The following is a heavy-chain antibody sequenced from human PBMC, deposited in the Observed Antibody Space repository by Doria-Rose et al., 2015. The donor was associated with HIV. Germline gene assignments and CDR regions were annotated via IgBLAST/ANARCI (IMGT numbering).Heavy chain of an antibody. CDR3: ARGLLRGGWNDVDYYYGMDV. D-gene: IGHD1-1*01. J-gene: IGHJ6*02. CDR1: GGSFSGYY. CDR2: INHSGST. V-gene: IGHV4-34*01. Sequence: QVQLQQWDAGLVKPSETLSLTCAVFGGSFSGYYWGWIRQPPGKGLEWIGGINHSGSTNYKTSLKSRVTISLDTSKNLFSLKLSSVTAADTAVYYCARGLLRGGWNDVDYYYGMDVWGQGTTVTVSS.